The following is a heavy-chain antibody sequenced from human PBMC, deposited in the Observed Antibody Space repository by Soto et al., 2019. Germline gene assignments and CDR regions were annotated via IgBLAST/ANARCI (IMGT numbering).Heavy chain of an antibody. CDR2: INAGNGNT. J-gene: IGHJ4*02. D-gene: IGHD3-22*01. CDR3: ARDREEAYYYDSGGYALDY. V-gene: IGHV1-3*01. Sequence: ASVKVSCKASGYTFTSYAMHWVRQAPGQRLEWMGWINAGNGNTKYSQKFQGRVTITRDTSASTAYMELSSLRSEDTAVYYCARDREEAYYYDSGGYALDYWGQGTLVTVSS. CDR1: GYTFTSYA.